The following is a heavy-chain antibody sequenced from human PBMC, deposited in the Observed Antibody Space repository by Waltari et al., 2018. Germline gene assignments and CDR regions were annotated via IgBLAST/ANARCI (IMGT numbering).Heavy chain of an antibody. Sequence: QVQLVQSGAEVKKPGASVKVSCQASGYTFTAYYMHWVRQAPGQGLEWMGWINPYSGDTDDAQKFQGRITMTSDTSISTAYMELKSLRSDDTAVYYCARDRGGFWGQGTLVTVSS. CDR2: INPYSGDT. CDR3: ARDRGGF. J-gene: IGHJ4*02. CDR1: GYTFTAYY. D-gene: IGHD2-15*01. V-gene: IGHV1-2*02.